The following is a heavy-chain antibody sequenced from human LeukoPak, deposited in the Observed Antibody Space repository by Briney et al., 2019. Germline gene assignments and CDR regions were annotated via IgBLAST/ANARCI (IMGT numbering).Heavy chain of an antibody. CDR3: AKGLHGFSFSFDY. Sequence: PAGSLRLSCAASGFTFGDYSMHWVRHTPAKGLEWVSLINGDSLTAHYGDSVRGRFTISRNNSKNSLYLQMNGLRTEDTAFYYCAKGLHGFSFSFDYWGRGTLVTVSS. CDR1: GFTFGDYS. D-gene: IGHD5-24*01. J-gene: IGHJ4*02. CDR2: INGDSLTA. V-gene: IGHV3-43*02.